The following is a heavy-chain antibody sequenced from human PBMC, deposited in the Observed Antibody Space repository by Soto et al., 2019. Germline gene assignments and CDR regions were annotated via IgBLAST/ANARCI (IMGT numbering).Heavy chain of an antibody. V-gene: IGHV3-30*18. Sequence: GGSLRLSCAASGFIFGNYAMHWVRQAPGKGLEWVALILFDGRNEYYADSVQGRFSISRDNSRNTLYLQMNNLRPEDTAVYYCAKDKPPRNDILTGYFSGGDFWGQGTRVTVAS. D-gene: IGHD3-9*01. CDR3: AKDKPPRNDILTGYFSGGDF. CDR1: GFIFGNYA. CDR2: ILFDGRNE. J-gene: IGHJ4*02.